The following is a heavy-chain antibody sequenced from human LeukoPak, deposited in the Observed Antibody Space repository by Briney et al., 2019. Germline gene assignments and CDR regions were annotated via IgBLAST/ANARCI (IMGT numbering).Heavy chain of an antibody. CDR2: IYYSGST. CDR3: ARLNQQWLVEDY. J-gene: IGHJ4*02. D-gene: IGHD6-19*01. V-gene: IGHV4-39*01. CDR1: GGSISSSSYY. Sequence: SETLSLTCTVSGGSISSSSYYWGWIRQPPGKGLEWIGCIYYSGSTYYNPSLKSRVTISVDTSKNQFSLKLSSVTAADTAVYYCARLNQQWLVEDYWGQGTLVTVSS.